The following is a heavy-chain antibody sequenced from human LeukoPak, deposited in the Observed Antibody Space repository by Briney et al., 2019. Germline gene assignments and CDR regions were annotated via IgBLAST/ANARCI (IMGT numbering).Heavy chain of an antibody. CDR1: GSTLSSYS. CDR3: ARGPGIAVAPLQH. V-gene: IGHV3-21*01. Sequence: GGSLRLSCEVSGSTLSSYSMTWVRQAPGKGLEWVSSFRSSGRDIIYGDSVRGRFTIARDDAKNSLYLQMNSLRAEDTAVYYCARGPGIAVAPLQHWGQGTLVTVSS. J-gene: IGHJ1*01. CDR2: FRSSGRDI. D-gene: IGHD6-19*01.